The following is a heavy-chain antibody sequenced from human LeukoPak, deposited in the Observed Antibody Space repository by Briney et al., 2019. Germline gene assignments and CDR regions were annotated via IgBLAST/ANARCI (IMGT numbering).Heavy chain of an antibody. Sequence: GGSLRLSCAASGFTFSSFAMHWVRQAPGKGLEYVSTISNNGGSTYYATSVKGRFVISRDNSKNTLYLQMGSLRGEDTALYYCARDGPGDSSGWHWFDPWGQGTLVTVSS. J-gene: IGHJ5*02. V-gene: IGHV3-64*01. CDR3: ARDGPGDSSGWHWFDP. D-gene: IGHD6-25*01. CDR1: GFTFSSFA. CDR2: ISNNGGST.